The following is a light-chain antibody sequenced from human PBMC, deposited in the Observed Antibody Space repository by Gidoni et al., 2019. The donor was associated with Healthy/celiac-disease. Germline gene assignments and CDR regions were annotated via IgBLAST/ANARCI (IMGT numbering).Light chain of an antibody. J-gene: IGLJ1*01. Sequence: SYVLTHPPPVSVPPGQPARITCGGNKIGSKSVHWYQQKPGQAPVLVVDDDSDRPSGIPERFSGSNSGNTATLTISRVEAGDEADYYCQVWESSSDPYVFGTGTKVTVL. CDR1: KIGSKS. CDR3: QVWESSSDPYV. V-gene: IGLV3-21*02. CDR2: DDS.